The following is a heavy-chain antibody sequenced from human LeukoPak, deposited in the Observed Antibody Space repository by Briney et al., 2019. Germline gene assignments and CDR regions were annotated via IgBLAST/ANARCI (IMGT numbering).Heavy chain of an antibody. Sequence: GGSLRLSCAASGFTFDDYAMHWVRQAPGKSLEWVSGISWNSGSIGYADSVKGRFTISRDNAKNSLYLQMNSLRAEDTALYYCAKFAGYCSSTSCRGGYYYYYMDVWGKGTTVTVSS. CDR2: ISWNSGSI. V-gene: IGHV3-9*01. D-gene: IGHD2-2*01. CDR1: GFTFDDYA. CDR3: AKFAGYCSSTSCRGGYYYYYMDV. J-gene: IGHJ6*03.